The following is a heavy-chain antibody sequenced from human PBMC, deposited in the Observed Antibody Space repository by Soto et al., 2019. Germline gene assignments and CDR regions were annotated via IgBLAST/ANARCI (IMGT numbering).Heavy chain of an antibody. V-gene: IGHV4-59*08. D-gene: IGHD6-13*01. Sequence: QVQLQESGPGLVKPSETLSLTCTVSGGSISSYYWSWIRQPPGKGLEWIGYIFYSGSTNYNPSLXGXAXIXXDTSKNQFPLKLSSVTAADTAVYYCARRYSSSLDFWGQGTLVTVSS. CDR3: ARRYSSSLDF. CDR1: GGSISSYY. J-gene: IGHJ4*02. CDR2: IFYSGST.